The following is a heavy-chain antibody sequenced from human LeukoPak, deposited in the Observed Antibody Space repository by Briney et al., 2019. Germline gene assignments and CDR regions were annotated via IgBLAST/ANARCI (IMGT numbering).Heavy chain of an antibody. J-gene: IGHJ5*01. V-gene: IGHV3-30*02. Sequence: GGSLRLSCAASGFTFSSYGMHWVRQSPGKGLAWVAFIRYDGSNKYYADSVKGRFTVSRDNAGNSLSLQMDSLRAEDTAVYYCTRELLSLHQGLDSWGQGTLVTVSS. CDR1: GFTFSSYG. D-gene: IGHD2/OR15-2a*01. CDR3: TRELLSLHQGLDS. CDR2: IRYDGSNK.